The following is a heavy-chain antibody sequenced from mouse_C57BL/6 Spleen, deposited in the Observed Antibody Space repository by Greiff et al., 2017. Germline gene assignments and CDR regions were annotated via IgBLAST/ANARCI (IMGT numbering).Heavy chain of an antibody. J-gene: IGHJ2*01. CDR2: IYPRSGNT. CDR3: ARTGLSTLDY. CDR1: GYTFTSYG. V-gene: IGHV1-81*01. Sequence: QVQLQQSGAELARPGASVTLSCKASGYTFTSYGISWVKQRTGQGLEWIGEIYPRSGNTYYNEQFKGKATLTADKPSSTAYMELRSLTSEDPAVYFCARTGLSTLDYWGQGTTLTVSS. D-gene: IGHD3-3*01.